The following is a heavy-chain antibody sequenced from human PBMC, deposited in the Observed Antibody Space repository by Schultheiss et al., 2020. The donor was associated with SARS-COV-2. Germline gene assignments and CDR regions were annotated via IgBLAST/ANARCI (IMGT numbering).Heavy chain of an antibody. J-gene: IGHJ5*02. CDR1: GYSFTTSW. V-gene: IGHV5-10-1*01. CDR2: IDPSDSYT. Sequence: GESLKISCKGSGYSFTTSWISWVRQMPGKGLEWMGRIDPSDSYTNYSPSFQGHVTISTDKSIRTAYLQWSSLKASDTAMYYCARGNADEACDWFDPWGQGTLVTVSS. D-gene: IGHD4-23*01. CDR3: ARGNADEACDWFDP.